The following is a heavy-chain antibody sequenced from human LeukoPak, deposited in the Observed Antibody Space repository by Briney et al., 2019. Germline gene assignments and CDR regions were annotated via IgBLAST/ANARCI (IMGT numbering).Heavy chain of an antibody. V-gene: IGHV3-66*01. J-gene: IGHJ6*02. D-gene: IGHD4-23*01. Sequence: GGSLRLSCAASGFTVTNNQMNWVRQAPGKGLEWVSAIYSGGSTYYADSVKGRFTISRDNSKNTLFLQMNSLRAEDTAVYYCASVGKPYYYYGLDVWGQGTTVTVSS. CDR2: IYSGGST. CDR1: GFTVTNNQ. CDR3: ASVGKPYYYYGLDV.